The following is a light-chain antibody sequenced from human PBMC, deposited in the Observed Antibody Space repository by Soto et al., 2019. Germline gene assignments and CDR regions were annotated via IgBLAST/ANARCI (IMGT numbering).Light chain of an antibody. CDR3: QQYSSSPS. Sequence: EIVMTQSPTTLSVSPGERATLSCRASQSVSTNLAWYQQKPGQVPSLLIYGASTRASGIPARFSGSGSGTEFTLTIGSLQSEDFEVYYWQQYSSSPSFGQGTRLEIK. V-gene: IGKV3-15*01. CDR1: QSVSTN. J-gene: IGKJ5*01. CDR2: GAS.